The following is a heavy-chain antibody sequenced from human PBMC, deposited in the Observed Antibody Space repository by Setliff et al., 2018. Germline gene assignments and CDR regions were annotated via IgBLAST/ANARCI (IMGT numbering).Heavy chain of an antibody. CDR2: FYFHGRT. J-gene: IGHJ3*02. D-gene: IGHD6-19*01. CDR3: IRDTSGRDAFDI. V-gene: IGHV4-4*08. Sequence: SETLSLTCTVSGGSLSSFHYWSWIRQPPGKGLEWIGYFYFHGRTTYNPSLKSRATISQVTSKKHFSLTLTTMTAADTAVYYCIRDTSGRDAFDIWGQGTMVTVSS. CDR1: GGSLSSFHY.